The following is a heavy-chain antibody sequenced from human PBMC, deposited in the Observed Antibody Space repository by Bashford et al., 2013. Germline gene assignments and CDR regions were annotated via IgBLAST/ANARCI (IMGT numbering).Heavy chain of an antibody. V-gene: IGHV4-34*01. Sequence: SSETLSLTCAVYGGSFSGYYWSWIRQPPGKGLEWIGEINHSGSTNYNPSLKSRVTISVDTSKNQFSLKLSSVTAADTAVYYCARYFRHGLRPRGQNHAFDIWGQGTMVTVSS. CDR1: GGSFSGYY. J-gene: IGHJ3*02. D-gene: IGHD2/OR15-2a*01. CDR2: INHSGST. CDR3: ARYFRHGLRPRGQNHAFDI.